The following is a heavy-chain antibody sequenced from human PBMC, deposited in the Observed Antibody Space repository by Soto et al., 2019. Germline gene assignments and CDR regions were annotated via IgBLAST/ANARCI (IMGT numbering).Heavy chain of an antibody. CDR2: ISYDGSDK. D-gene: IGHD3-10*01. J-gene: IGHJ4*02. CDR3: VGGQYYFDY. Sequence: QVQLVESGGGVVQPGRSLRLSCAASGFPCTSYGMHWVREGPDKGLEWVAIISYDGSDKYYADSVKGRFTISRDNSKNTLYLHMNSLRPEDTALYYCVGGQYYFDYRGQGTLVIASS. CDR1: GFPCTSYG. V-gene: IGHV3-30*03.